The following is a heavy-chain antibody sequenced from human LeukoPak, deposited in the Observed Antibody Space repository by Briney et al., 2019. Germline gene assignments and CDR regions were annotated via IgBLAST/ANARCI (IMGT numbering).Heavy chain of an antibody. D-gene: IGHD6-13*01. CDR2: IYRGGST. Sequence: PGRSLRLSCAASGFTVSSNYMSWVRQGPGKGLEWVSVIYRGGSTYYADSVKGRFTISRDNSKNTLYLQMNSLRTEDTAVYYCARVTFSSSWYYFDYWGQGTLVTVPS. V-gene: IGHV3-66*01. CDR3: ARVTFSSSWYYFDY. J-gene: IGHJ4*02. CDR1: GFTVSSNY.